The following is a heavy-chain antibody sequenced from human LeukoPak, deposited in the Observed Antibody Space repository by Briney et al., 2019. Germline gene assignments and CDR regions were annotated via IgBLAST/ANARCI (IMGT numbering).Heavy chain of an antibody. CDR3: ARGDVVVISGDYYYYYMDV. J-gene: IGHJ6*03. CDR1: GGTFSSYA. CDR2: IIPIFGTA. D-gene: IGHD3-22*01. V-gene: IGHV1-69*05. Sequence: ASVKVSCKASGGTFSSYAISWVRQAPGQGLEWMGGIIPIFGTANYAQKFQGRVTITTDESTSTAYMELSSLRSEDTAVYYCARGDVVVISGDYYYYYMDVWGKGTTVTVSS.